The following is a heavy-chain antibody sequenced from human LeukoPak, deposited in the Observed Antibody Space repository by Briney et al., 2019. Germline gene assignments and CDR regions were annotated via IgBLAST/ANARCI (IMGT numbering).Heavy chain of an antibody. Sequence: GGSLRLSCAASGVTVSSNYMSWVRQAPGKGLEWVSVIYSGDSTYYTDSVKGRFTISRDNSKNTLYLQMNSLRAEDTAVYYCAKDYYGSGSYYCTDYWGQGTLVTVSS. V-gene: IGHV3-53*05. CDR2: IYSGDST. D-gene: IGHD3-10*01. J-gene: IGHJ4*02. CDR3: AKDYYGSGSYYCTDY. CDR1: GVTVSSNY.